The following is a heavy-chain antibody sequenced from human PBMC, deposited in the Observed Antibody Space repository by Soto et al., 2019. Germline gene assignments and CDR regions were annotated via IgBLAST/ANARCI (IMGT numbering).Heavy chain of an antibody. J-gene: IGHJ4*02. D-gene: IGHD1-20*01. CDR2: IYYTGKT. CDR1: GGSMNNNSYY. CDR3: ARPRWKDGIK. V-gene: IGHV4-39*01. Sequence: TSETLSLTCSVSGGSMNNNSYYWGWIRQPPRKGLEWIGTIYYTGKTFYNPSLRSRVTISVDTSRNQLSLNLTSLTVADTAVYYCARPRWKDGIKWGRGILVTVSS.